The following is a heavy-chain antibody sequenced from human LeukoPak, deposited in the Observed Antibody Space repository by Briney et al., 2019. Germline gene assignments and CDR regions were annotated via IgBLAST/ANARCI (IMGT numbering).Heavy chain of an antibody. CDR3: ARDWPTVITDY. CDR1: GYTFTSHG. J-gene: IGHJ4*02. CDR2: IRADNGDT. D-gene: IGHD4-11*01. Sequence: GASVKVSCKTSGYTFTSHGISWVRQAPGQGLEWMGWIRADNGDTKYAQKFQDRLTVTTGTSTGAAYMELRSLSADDTAVYYCARDWPTVITDYWGQGTLVTVSS. V-gene: IGHV1-18*01.